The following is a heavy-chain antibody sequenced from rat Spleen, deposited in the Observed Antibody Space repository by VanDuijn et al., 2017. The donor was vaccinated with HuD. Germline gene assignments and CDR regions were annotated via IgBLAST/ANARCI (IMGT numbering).Heavy chain of an antibody. V-gene: IGHV5S13*01. CDR3: ARLATDYFDY. CDR2: ISNDDSNT. D-gene: IGHD3-4*01. J-gene: IGHJ2*01. CDR1: GFTFKNYW. Sequence: EVQLVESGGGLVQPGRSLKLSCVASGFTFKNYWMTWIRQAPKKGLEWVASISNDDSNTFYRDSVKGRFTISRDTARNTLYLQMDSLRSEDTATYYCARLATDYFDYWGQGVMLTVSS.